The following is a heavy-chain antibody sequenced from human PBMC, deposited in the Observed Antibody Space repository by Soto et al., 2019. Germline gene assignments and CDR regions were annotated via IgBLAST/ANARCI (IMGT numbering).Heavy chain of an antibody. J-gene: IGHJ6*02. CDR1: GYTFTSYG. CDR3: AGYYAQRVPAVVYYYYGMDV. CDR2: ISAYNGNT. D-gene: IGHD6-6*01. V-gene: IGHV1-18*01. Sequence: QVQLVQSGAEVKKPGASVKVSCKASGYTFTSYGISWVRQAPGQGLEWMGWISAYNGNTNYAQKLQGRGTMTADTSPTTAYMQLRSLRSDDTAVYYCAGYYAQRVPAVVYYYYGMDVWGQGTTVTVSS.